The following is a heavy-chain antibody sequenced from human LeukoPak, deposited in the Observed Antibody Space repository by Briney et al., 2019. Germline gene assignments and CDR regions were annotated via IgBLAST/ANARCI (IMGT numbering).Heavy chain of an antibody. J-gene: IGHJ4*02. Sequence: GGSLRLSCAASGFTFSSYAMSWVRQAPGKGLEWVSAISGSGGSTYYADSVKGRFTISRDNSKSTLYLQMNSLRAEDTAVYYCAKDGRYNYEIDYWGQGTLVTVSS. V-gene: IGHV3-23*01. CDR3: AKDGRYNYEIDY. CDR2: ISGSGGST. D-gene: IGHD5-18*01. CDR1: GFTFSSYA.